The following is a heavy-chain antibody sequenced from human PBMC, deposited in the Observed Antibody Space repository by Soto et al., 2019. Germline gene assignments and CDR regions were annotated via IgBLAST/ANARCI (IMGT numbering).Heavy chain of an antibody. CDR1: GASIPSGDSY. J-gene: IGHJ4*02. CDR2: IYSRGST. Sequence: QVHLQESGPGLVRPSQTLSLTCTVSGASIPSGDSYWSWIRQPPGKGLEWIGYIYSRGSTYYNPSLRSRFTISIDTSKNQFSLRLSSVTAADTAVYYCARRLEPADGDWHYFDYWGQGPLLTVSS. V-gene: IGHV4-30-4*01. D-gene: IGHD4-17*01. CDR3: ARRLEPADGDWHYFDY.